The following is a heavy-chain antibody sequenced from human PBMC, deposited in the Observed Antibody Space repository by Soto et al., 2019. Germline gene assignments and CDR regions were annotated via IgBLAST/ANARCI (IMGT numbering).Heavy chain of an antibody. Sequence: ASVKVSCKASGYTFTSYDIKWVRQATGQGLEWMGWMNPNSGNTGYAQKFQGRVTMTRNTSISTAYMELSSLRSEDTAVYYCARGQDGTYYYDSSGYREFDYWGQGTLVTVSS. CDR3: ARGQDGTYYYDSSGYREFDY. CDR1: GYTFTSYD. V-gene: IGHV1-8*01. CDR2: MNPNSGNT. D-gene: IGHD3-22*01. J-gene: IGHJ4*02.